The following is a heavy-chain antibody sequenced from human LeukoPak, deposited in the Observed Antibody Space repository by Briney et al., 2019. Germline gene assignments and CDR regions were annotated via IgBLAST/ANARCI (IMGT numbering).Heavy chain of an antibody. CDR2: ISAYNGVT. Sequence: ASVKVSCQASGFTFTRFGFSWVRQAPGQGLEWMGWISAYNGVTIYAQKFQGRVTMTTDTSTSTGYMELRSLRSDDTAVYYCARDYIEMSTNRDFGSWGQGTLVTVST. D-gene: IGHD5-24*01. J-gene: IGHJ5*02. V-gene: IGHV1-18*01. CDR3: ARDYIEMSTNRDFGS. CDR1: GFTFTRFG.